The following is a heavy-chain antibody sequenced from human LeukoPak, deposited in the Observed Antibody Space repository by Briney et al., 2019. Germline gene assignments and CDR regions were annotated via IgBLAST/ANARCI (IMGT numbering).Heavy chain of an antibody. CDR3: AKRPARLEIQFSVPFDY. CDR1: GFTFSSYS. V-gene: IGHV3-48*01. D-gene: IGHD1-1*01. CDR2: ISSSSSTI. J-gene: IGHJ4*02. Sequence: PGGPLRLSCAASGFTFSSYSMNWVRQAPGKGLEWVSYISSSSSTIYYADSVKGRFTISRDNSKNTLYLQMNSLRAEDTAVYYCAKRPARLEIQFSVPFDYWGQGTLVTVSS.